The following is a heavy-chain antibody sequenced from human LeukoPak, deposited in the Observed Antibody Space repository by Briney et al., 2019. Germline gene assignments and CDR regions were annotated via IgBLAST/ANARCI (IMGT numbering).Heavy chain of an antibody. J-gene: IGHJ4*02. Sequence: GGSLRLSCADSGFTFSSYWMSWVRQAPGKGLEWVANIKQDGSEKYYVESVKGRFTISRDNAKNSLYLQMNSLRAEDTAVYYCARTDSGSAIDYWGQGTLVTVSS. CDR3: ARTDSGSAIDY. D-gene: IGHD1-26*01. CDR2: IKQDGSEK. V-gene: IGHV3-7*05. CDR1: GFTFSSYW.